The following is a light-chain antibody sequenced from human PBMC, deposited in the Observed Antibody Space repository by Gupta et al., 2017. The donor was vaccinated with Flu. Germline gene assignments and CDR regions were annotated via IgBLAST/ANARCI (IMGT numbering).Light chain of an antibody. J-gene: IGLJ1*01. V-gene: IGLV3-21*02. CDR1: NIGSKS. Sequence: SFVLTQPPSVSVAPGQTARITCGANNIGSKSVHWYQQRPGQAPVLVVFDDSDRPSGIPERFSGSNSGNTATLTIGRVEAGDEADYYCQVWDTSDHLFVFGTGTKVTVL. CDR2: DDS. CDR3: QVWDTSDHLFV.